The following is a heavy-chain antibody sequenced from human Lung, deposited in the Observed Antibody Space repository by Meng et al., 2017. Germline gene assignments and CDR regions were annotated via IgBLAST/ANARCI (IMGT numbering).Heavy chain of an antibody. CDR2: INHSGST. V-gene: IGHV4-34*01. D-gene: IGHD4-11*01. CDR3: ARGPTTMAHDFDY. J-gene: IGHJ4*02. CDR1: GGSVSDYY. Sequence: VPSQTWGAGLLKPSETLSLSGVVSGGSVSDYYWSWIRQPPGKGLEWIGEINHSGSTNYNPSLESRATISVDTSQNNLSLKLSSVTAADSAVYYCARGPTTMAHDFDYWGQGTLVTVSS.